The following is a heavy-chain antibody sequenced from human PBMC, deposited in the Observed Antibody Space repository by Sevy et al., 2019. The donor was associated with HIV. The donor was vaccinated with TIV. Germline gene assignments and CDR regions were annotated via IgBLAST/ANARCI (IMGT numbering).Heavy chain of an antibody. CDR1: GFTFSYSG. D-gene: IGHD6-13*01. V-gene: IGHV3-30*02. CDR2: IQYDGSNK. Sequence: GGSLRLSCAASGFTFSYSGMHWVRQAPGKGLEWVTFIQYDGSNKYYADSVKGRFTISRDNSKNTLYLQMNSLRRDDTAVYYGAKNTAAVGTGGFDYWGQGTLVTVSS. CDR3: AKNTAAVGTGGFDY. J-gene: IGHJ4*02.